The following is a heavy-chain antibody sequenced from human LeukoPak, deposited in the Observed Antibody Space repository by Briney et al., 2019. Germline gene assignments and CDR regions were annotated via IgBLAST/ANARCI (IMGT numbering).Heavy chain of an antibody. J-gene: IGHJ3*02. CDR2: IYYSGST. CDR3: ARIMVEWELGDAFDI. D-gene: IGHD1-26*01. Sequence: PSETLSLTCTVSGGSISSYYWSWIRQPPGRGREWIGYIYYSGSTNYNPSLKSRVTISVDTSKNQFSLKLSSVTAADTAVYYCARIMVEWELGDAFDIWGQGTMVTVSS. CDR1: GGSISSYY. V-gene: IGHV4-59*01.